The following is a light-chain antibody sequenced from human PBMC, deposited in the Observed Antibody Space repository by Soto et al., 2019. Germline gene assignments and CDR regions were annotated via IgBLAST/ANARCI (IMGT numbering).Light chain of an antibody. J-gene: IGKJ1*01. V-gene: IGKV3-20*01. CDR1: QSVSSSY. Sequence: EMVLTQSTGTLSLSPVERATLSFRASQSVSSSYLAWYQQKPGQAPRLLIYGASSRATGIPDRFSGSGSGTAFTLTISRLEPEDFAVYYCQQYGSAPRTCGEGTQVDIK. CDR3: QQYGSAPRT. CDR2: GAS.